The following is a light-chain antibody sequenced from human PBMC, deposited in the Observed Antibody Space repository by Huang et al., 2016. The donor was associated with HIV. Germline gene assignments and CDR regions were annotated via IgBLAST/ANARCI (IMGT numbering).Light chain of an antibody. CDR2: LGS. J-gene: IGKJ2*01. CDR3: MQGLQPPPT. Sequence: DIVMTQSPLSLPVTHGQPASISCRSSQNLLYSSGNNRLEWYLQKPGRSPRLLVLLGSNRASGVPDRFTGSGSGTNFTLEISRVEAEDTVTYYCMQGLQPPPTFGQGTKLEI. CDR1: QNLLYSSGNNR. V-gene: IGKV2-28*01.